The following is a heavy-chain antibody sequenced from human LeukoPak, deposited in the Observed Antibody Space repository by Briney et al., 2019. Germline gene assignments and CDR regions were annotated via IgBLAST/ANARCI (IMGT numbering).Heavy chain of an antibody. CDR3: ARMFYQTGN. J-gene: IGHJ4*02. CDR2: INHSGST. Sequence: SETLSLTCAVYGGSFSGYYWSWIRQPPGKGLEWIGEINHSGSTNYNPSLKSRVTISVDTSKNQFSLKLSSVTAADTAVYYCARMFYQTGNWGQGTLVTVSS. D-gene: IGHD1-1*01. CDR1: GGSFSGYY. V-gene: IGHV4-34*01.